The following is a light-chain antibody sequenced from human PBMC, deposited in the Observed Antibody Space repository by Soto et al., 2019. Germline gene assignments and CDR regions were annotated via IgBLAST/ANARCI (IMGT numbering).Light chain of an antibody. V-gene: IGLV2-23*02. Sequence: QSVLTQPASVSGSPGQSITISCAGTSSDVETSNIVSWYQHHPGKAPKVIIYEVNKRPSGVSDRFSGSRSGNTASLTISGLQAEDEADYYCCSYAGSSTVVIGGGTKLTVL. CDR2: EVN. CDR1: SSDVETSNI. J-gene: IGLJ2*01. CDR3: CSYAGSSTVV.